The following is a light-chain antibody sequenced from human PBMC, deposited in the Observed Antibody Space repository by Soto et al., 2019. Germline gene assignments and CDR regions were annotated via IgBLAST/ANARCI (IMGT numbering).Light chain of an antibody. V-gene: IGKV3-15*01. Sequence: EIVMTQSPATLSVSPGERATLSCRASQSVRSNLAWYQHKPGQAPRLLIYDASTRATGIPARFSGSGSGTDFTLTISSLQSEDFAIYYYQQYDNWPPWTFGQGTKVEIK. J-gene: IGKJ1*01. CDR2: DAS. CDR1: QSVRSN. CDR3: QQYDNWPPWT.